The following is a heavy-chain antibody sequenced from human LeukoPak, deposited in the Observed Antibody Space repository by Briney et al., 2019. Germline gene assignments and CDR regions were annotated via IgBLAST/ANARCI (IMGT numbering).Heavy chain of an antibody. Sequence: GGSLRLSCAASGFTFSSYGMHWVRQAPGKGLEWVAVIWYDGSNKYYADSVKGRFTISRDNSKNTLYLQMNSLRAEDTAVYYCARDFESSSWPKVTEPLTDYWGQGTLVTVSS. CDR1: GFTFSSYG. V-gene: IGHV3-33*01. CDR3: ARDFESSSWPKVTEPLTDY. CDR2: IWYDGSNK. D-gene: IGHD6-13*01. J-gene: IGHJ4*02.